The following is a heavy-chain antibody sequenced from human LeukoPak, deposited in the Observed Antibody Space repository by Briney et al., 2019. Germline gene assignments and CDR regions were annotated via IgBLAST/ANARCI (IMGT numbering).Heavy chain of an antibody. J-gene: IGHJ4*02. CDR1: GGSISSSSYY. D-gene: IGHD1-26*01. CDR3: ARGEAVGATFPFDY. CDR2: IYTSGST. V-gene: IGHV4-61*02. Sequence: SETLSLTCTVSGGSISSSSYYWSWIRQPAGKGLEWIGRIYTSGSTNYNPSLKSRVTMSVDTSKNQFSLKLSSVTAADTAVYYCARGEAVGATFPFDYWGQGTLVTVSS.